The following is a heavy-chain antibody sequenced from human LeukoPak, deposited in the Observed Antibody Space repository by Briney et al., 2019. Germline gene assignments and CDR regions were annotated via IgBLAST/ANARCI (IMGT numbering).Heavy chain of an antibody. CDR3: ARGLSDYDILTGYYMWFDY. Sequence: KPSETLSLTCAVYGGSFSGYYWSWIRQPPGKGLEWIGEMNHSGSTNYNPSLKSRVTISVDTSKNQFSLKLSSVTAADTAVYYCARGLSDYDILTGYYMWFDYWGQGTLVTVSS. CDR2: MNHSGST. D-gene: IGHD3-9*01. V-gene: IGHV4-34*01. J-gene: IGHJ4*02. CDR1: GGSFSGYY.